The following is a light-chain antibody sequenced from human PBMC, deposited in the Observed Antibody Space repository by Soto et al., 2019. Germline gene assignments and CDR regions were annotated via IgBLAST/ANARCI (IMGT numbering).Light chain of an antibody. CDR2: EDI. CDR1: SSDVGSYNL. V-gene: IGLV2-23*01. CDR3: CSYAGPRTFV. Sequence: QSALAQPASVSGSPGQSITISCTGTSSDVGSYNLVSRYQQHPGKAPKLMIYEDIKRPSGLSNRFSGSKSGNTASLTISGLQAEDEADYYCCSYAGPRTFVFGTGTKLTVL. J-gene: IGLJ1*01.